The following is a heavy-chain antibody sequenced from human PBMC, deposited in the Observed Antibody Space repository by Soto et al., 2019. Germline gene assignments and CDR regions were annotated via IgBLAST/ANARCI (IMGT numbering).Heavy chain of an antibody. CDR2: ICGSDDST. D-gene: IGHD6-6*01. CDR1: GFTFSSYA. J-gene: IGHJ4*02. Sequence: SLRLSCAASGFTFSSYAMSWVRQAPGKGLEWVSVICGSDDSTYYADSVKGRFTISRDNSKNTLYLQMNSLRAEDTAVYYCAKRSSSSTFDYWGQGTLVTVSS. CDR3: AKRSSSSTFDY. V-gene: IGHV3-23*01.